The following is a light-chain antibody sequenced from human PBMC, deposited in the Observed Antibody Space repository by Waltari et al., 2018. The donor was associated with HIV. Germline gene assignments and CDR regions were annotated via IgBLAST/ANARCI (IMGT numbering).Light chain of an antibody. Sequence: QSVLTQPPSVSGAPGQRVPISCTGRSSNIGAGYDVHWYQQLPGTAPKLLIYGNSNRPSGVPDRFSGSKSGTSASLAITGLQAEDEADYYYQSYDSSLSGLHVVFGGGTKLTVL. V-gene: IGLV1-40*01. CDR3: QSYDSSLSGLHVV. CDR1: SSNIGAGYD. J-gene: IGLJ2*01. CDR2: GNS.